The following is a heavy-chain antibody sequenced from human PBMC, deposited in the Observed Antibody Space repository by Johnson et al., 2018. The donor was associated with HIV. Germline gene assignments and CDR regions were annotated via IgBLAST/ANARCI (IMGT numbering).Heavy chain of an antibody. CDR2: IRSNGGST. J-gene: IGHJ3*02. CDR1: GFIVSNSW. CDR3: AREGRGAPHDAFDI. V-gene: IGHV3-64*01. D-gene: IGHD2-15*01. Sequence: VQLVESGGGLIQPGGSLRLSCAASGFIVSNSWMTWVRQAPGKGLAYVSAIRSNGGSTYNANSVKGRFTISRDNSKNTLYLQMNSLRAEDTAVYYCAREGRGAPHDAFDIWGQGTMVTVSS.